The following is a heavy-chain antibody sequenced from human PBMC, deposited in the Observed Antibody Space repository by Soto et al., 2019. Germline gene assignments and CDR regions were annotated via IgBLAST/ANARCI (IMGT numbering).Heavy chain of an antibody. Sequence: PGGSLRLSCAASGFTFSSYAMTWVRQAPGKGLEWVSAISGSGAGTYYADSVKGRFTISRHNSKNTLYLQMNSLRAEDTAVYYCAKDQGIVVVPAAIWSWGQGXLVTVYS. CDR3: AKDQGIVVVPAAIWS. J-gene: IGHJ4*02. CDR1: GFTFSSYA. D-gene: IGHD2-2*02. V-gene: IGHV3-23*01. CDR2: ISGSGAGT.